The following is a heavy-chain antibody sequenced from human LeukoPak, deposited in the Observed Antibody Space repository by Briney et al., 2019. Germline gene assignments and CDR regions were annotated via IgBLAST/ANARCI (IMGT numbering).Heavy chain of an antibody. D-gene: IGHD3-9*01. CDR1: GFTVSTYY. V-gene: IGHV3-66*01. J-gene: IGHJ4*02. Sequence: GGSLRLSCAVSGFTVSTYYMSWVRQVPGKGLEWVSVIYSGGSTYYADSVKGRFTISRDNSKNTLYLQMNSLRAEDTAVYYCVAYYDILTGYKYWGQGTLVTVSS. CDR3: VAYYDILTGYKY. CDR2: IYSGGST.